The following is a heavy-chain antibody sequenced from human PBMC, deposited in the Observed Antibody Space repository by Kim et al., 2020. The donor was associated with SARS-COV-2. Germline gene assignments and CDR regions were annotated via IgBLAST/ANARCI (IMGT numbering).Heavy chain of an antibody. CDR1: GFTFSSYG. CDR2: ISYDGSNK. J-gene: IGHJ4*02. Sequence: GGSLRLSCAASGFTFSSYGMHWVRQAPGKGLEWVAVISYDGSNKYYADSVKGRFTISRDNSKNTLYLQMNSLRAEDTAVYYCAKAQRASRIAVAGTLDCWSQGTLVTVSA. D-gene: IGHD6-19*01. V-gene: IGHV3-30*18. CDR3: AKAQRASRIAVAGTLDC.